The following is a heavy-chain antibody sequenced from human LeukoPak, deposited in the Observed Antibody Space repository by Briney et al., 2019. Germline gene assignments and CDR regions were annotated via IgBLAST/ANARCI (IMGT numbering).Heavy chain of an antibody. Sequence: PGGSLRLSCAASRFTFSTYSMNWVRQAPGKGREWVSSIDSTSTYIYYADSVKGRFTISRDNAKNSLYLQMDSLRAGDTAVYYCARDSLVGSTTPVFDYWGQGTLVTVSS. CDR1: RFTFSTYS. CDR3: ARDSLVGSTTPVFDY. CDR2: IDSTSTYI. J-gene: IGHJ4*02. D-gene: IGHD1-26*01. V-gene: IGHV3-21*04.